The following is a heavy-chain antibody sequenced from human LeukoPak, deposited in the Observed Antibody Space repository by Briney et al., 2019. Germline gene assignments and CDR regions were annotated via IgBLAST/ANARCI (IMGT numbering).Heavy chain of an antibody. J-gene: IGHJ4*02. V-gene: IGHV3-30-3*01. CDR3: ARAGSSGYYLCVDY. D-gene: IGHD3-22*01. CDR2: ISYDGSKK. CDR1: GFTFGSYA. Sequence: AGGSLRLSCAASGFTFGSYAMHWVRQAPGKGLEWVAVISYDGSKKYYADSVKGRFTISRDNSKNTLYLQMNSLRAEDTAVYYCARAGSSGYYLCVDYWGQGTLVTVSS.